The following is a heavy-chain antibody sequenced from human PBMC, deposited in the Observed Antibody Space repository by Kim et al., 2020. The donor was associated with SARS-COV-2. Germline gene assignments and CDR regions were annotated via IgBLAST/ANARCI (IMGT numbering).Heavy chain of an antibody. CDR3: ARGSGWAFDY. Sequence: ASVKVSCKASGYTFINYVMHWVRQAPGQRLEWMGLISIGHDDTKYSQKFRGRVTITRDTTASTAYMELSSLRSEDTAVYYCARGSGWAFDYWSQGTLVTV. D-gene: IGHD6-19*01. CDR1: GYTFINYV. CDR2: ISIGHDDT. V-gene: IGHV1-3*04. J-gene: IGHJ4*02.